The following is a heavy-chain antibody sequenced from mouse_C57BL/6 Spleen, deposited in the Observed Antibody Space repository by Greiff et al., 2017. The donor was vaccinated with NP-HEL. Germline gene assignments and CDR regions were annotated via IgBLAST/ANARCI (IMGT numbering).Heavy chain of an antibody. V-gene: IGHV1-80*01. CDR1: GYAFSSYW. CDR2: IYPGDGDT. CDR3: APYDYDEGYFDV. J-gene: IGHJ1*03. D-gene: IGHD2-4*01. Sequence: VQLQQSGAELVKPGASVKISCKASGYAFSSYWMNWVKQRPGKGLEWIGQIYPGDGDTNYNGKFKGKATLTADKSSSTAYMQLSSLTSEDSTVYFCAPYDYDEGYFDVWGTGTTVTVSS.